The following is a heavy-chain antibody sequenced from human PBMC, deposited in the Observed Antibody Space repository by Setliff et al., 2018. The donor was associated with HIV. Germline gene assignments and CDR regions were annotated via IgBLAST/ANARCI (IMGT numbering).Heavy chain of an antibody. CDR3: ARTYSSNWYIDY. J-gene: IGHJ4*02. CDR2: LYYRGTT. Sequence: SETLSLTCTVSGGSISSSSYYWGWIRQPPGKGPEWIGSLYYRGTTYYNPSLKSRVTISTGTSNNQFSLTLSSVTAADTAVYYCARTYSSNWYIDYWGQGTLVTVSS. V-gene: IGHV4-39*01. CDR1: GGSISSSSYY. D-gene: IGHD6-13*01.